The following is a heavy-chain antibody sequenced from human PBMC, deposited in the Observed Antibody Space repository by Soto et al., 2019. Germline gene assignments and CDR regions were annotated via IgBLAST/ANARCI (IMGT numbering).Heavy chain of an antibody. CDR3: ATYRMGYDPYFDY. CDR1: GYSFTSYW. V-gene: IGHV5-10-1*01. J-gene: IGHJ4*02. CDR2: IDPSDSYT. Sequence: GESLKISCKGSGYSFTSYWISWVRQMPGEGLEWMGRIDPSDSYTNYSPSFQGHVTISADKSISTAYLQWSSLKASDTAMYYCATYRMGYDPYFDYWGQGTLVTVSS. D-gene: IGHD5-12*01.